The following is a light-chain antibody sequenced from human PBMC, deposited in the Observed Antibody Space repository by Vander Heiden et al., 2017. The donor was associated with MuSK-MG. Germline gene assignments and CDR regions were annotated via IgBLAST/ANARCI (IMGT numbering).Light chain of an antibody. CDR1: QSISGY. Sequence: DIQMTQSPSSLSASVGDRVTIPCRASQSISGYLNWYQQKPGKAPKLLIYAAYSLQSGVPSRFSGSGSGIDFTLTISSLQPEDFATYYCQQSYSTLGTFGPGTIVDIK. CDR2: AAY. J-gene: IGKJ3*01. V-gene: IGKV1-39*01. CDR3: QQSYSTLGT.